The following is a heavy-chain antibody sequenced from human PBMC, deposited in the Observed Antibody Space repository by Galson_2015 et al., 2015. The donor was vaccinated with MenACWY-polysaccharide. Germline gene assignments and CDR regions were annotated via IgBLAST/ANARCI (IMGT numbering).Heavy chain of an antibody. Sequence: SLRLSCAASGFTFSSNWMTWVRQAPGKGLEWVANINVDGSEKYYVDSVKGRFTISRDNAKNSLYLQVNSLRAEDTAVYYCARWARGSAYWGQGNMVTVS. D-gene: IGHD3-10*01. V-gene: IGHV3-7*01. CDR2: INVDGSEK. CDR3: ARWARGSAY. J-gene: IGHJ4*02. CDR1: GFTFSSNW.